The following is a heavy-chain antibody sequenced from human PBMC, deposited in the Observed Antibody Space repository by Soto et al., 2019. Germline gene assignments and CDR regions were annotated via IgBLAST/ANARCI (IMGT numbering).Heavy chain of an antibody. CDR3: ARARTTEGMDV. V-gene: IGHV1-2*02. CDR2: INPNSGGT. CDR1: GGTFSSYA. D-gene: IGHD4-17*01. J-gene: IGHJ6*02. Sequence: SSVKVSCKASGGTFSSYAISWVRQAPGQGLEWMGWINPNSGGTNYAQKFQGRVTMTRDTSISTAYMELSRLRSDDTAVYYCARARTTEGMDVWGQGTTVTVSS.